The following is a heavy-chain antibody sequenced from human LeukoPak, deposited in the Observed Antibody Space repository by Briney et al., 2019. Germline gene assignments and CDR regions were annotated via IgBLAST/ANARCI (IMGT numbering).Heavy chain of an antibody. V-gene: IGHV1-46*01. Sequence: ASVKVSCKASGYTFTSCYMHWVRQAPGQGLEWMGIINPSGGSTSYAQKFQGRVTMTRDTSTSTVYMELSSLRSEDTAVYYCARDRDLYRSGGSCYPGYFDYWGQGTLVTVSS. CDR2: INPSGGST. CDR1: GYTFTSCY. J-gene: IGHJ4*02. CDR3: ARDRDLYRSGGSCYPGYFDY. D-gene: IGHD2-15*01.